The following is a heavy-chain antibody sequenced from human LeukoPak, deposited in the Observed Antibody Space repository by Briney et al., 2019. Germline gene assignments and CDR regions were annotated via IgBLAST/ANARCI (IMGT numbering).Heavy chain of an antibody. CDR3: AREGSYLGSGSPPLDY. J-gene: IGHJ4*02. CDR1: GGSFNNYY. D-gene: IGHD3-10*01. V-gene: IGHV4-34*01. CDR2: INHSGTT. Sequence: ASETLSLTCAVYGGSFNNYYWSRIRQAPGKGLQWIGEINHSGTTNYNPSLKSRVTMSVDTSKSQISLKLNSMTAADTAVYYCAREGSYLGSGSPPLDYWGQGTLVTVSS.